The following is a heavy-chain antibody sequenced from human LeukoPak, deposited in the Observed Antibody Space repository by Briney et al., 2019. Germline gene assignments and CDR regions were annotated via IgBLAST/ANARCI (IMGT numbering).Heavy chain of an antibody. Sequence: PSETLSLTCAVYGGSFSGYYWSWIRQPPGKGLEWIGEINHSGSTNYNPSLKSRVTISVDTSKNQFSLKLSSVTAADTAAYYCARPGCSGYDRRLYYFDYWGQGTLVTVSS. CDR2: INHSGST. J-gene: IGHJ4*02. CDR3: ARPGCSGYDRRLYYFDY. CDR1: GGSFSGYY. V-gene: IGHV4-34*01. D-gene: IGHD5-12*01.